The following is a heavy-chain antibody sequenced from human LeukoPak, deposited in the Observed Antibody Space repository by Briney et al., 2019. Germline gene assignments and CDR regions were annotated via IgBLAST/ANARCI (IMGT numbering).Heavy chain of an antibody. CDR2: TLPLLDTA. D-gene: IGHD1-14*01. J-gene: IGHJ4*02. V-gene: IGHV1-69*06. CDR3: ATGEGLIPRYYFDY. CDR1: GATVITYA. Sequence: SVKVSCKASGATVITYAISWVRQAPGQGLEWMGGTLPLLDTADYAQKFQGRVTITADKSTGTAYMELSSLRGEDTAVYYCATGEGLIPRYYFDYWGQGTLVTVSS.